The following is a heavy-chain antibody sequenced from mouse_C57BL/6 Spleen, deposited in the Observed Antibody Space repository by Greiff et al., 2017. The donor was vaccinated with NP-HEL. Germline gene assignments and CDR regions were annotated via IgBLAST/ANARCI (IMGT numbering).Heavy chain of an antibody. D-gene: IGHD2-4*01. CDR2: IDPETGGT. CDR3: TRHDYDAWFAY. V-gene: IGHV1-15*01. CDR1: GYTFTDYE. Sequence: VQLHQSGAELVRPGASVTLSCKASGYTFTDYEMHWVKQTPVHGLEWIGAIDPETGGTAYNPKFKGKAILTADKSSSTAYMELRSLTSEDSAVYYCTRHDYDAWFAYWGQGTLVTVSA. J-gene: IGHJ3*01.